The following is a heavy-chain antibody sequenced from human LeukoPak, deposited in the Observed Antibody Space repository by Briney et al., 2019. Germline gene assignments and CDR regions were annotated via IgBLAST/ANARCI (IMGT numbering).Heavy chain of an antibody. Sequence: PGGSLSLSCAASGFTVSSSYMSWVRQAPGKGLEWVSVIYSGGSTYYADSVKGRFTISRDNSKNTLYLQMNSLRAEDTAVYYCASPLGPYSSSCYWYFDLWGRGTLVTVSS. V-gene: IGHV3-66*02. CDR1: GFTVSSSY. D-gene: IGHD6-13*01. J-gene: IGHJ2*01. CDR3: ASPLGPYSSSCYWYFDL. CDR2: IYSGGST.